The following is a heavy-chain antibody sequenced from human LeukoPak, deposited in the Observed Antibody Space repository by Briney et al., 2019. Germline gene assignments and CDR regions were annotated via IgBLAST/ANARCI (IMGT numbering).Heavy chain of an antibody. J-gene: IGHJ4*02. V-gene: IGHV4-39*07. D-gene: IGHD2-15*01. CDR2: IYYSGST. CDR1: GGSISSSSYY. Sequence: PSETLSLTCTVSGGSISSSSYYWGWIRQPPGKGLEWIGSIYYSGSTYYNPSLKSRVTISVDTSKNQFSLKLSSVTAADTAVYYCARDNRGLGYCSGGSCYPGAADYWGQGTLVTVSS. CDR3: ARDNRGLGYCSGGSCYPGAADY.